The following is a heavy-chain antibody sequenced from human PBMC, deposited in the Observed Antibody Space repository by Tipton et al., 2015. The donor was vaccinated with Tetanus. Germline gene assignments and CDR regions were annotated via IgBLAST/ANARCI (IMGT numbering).Heavy chain of an antibody. CDR3: ARERYIHYGMDV. V-gene: IGHV4-31*03. J-gene: IGHJ6*02. Sequence: TLSLTCTVSGGSLTSGGYHYWSWIRQSPGKGLEWIGYIYYSGSAYNNPSLKSRVSISIDTSKNQFSLKLSSVTAADTAVYYCARERYIHYGMDVWGQGTTVTVSS. CDR1: GGSLTSGGYHY. D-gene: IGHD1-1*01. CDR2: IYYSGSA.